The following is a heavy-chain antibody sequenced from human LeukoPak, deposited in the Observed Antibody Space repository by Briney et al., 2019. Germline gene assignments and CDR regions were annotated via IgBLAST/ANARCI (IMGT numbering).Heavy chain of an antibody. CDR1: GFTFSSYS. J-gene: IGHJ3*02. D-gene: IGHD4-23*01. CDR2: ISSSSSYI. Sequence: GGSLRLSCAASGFTFSSYSMNWVRQAPGKGLEWVLSISSSSSYIYYADSVKGRFTISRDNAKNSLYLQMNSLRAEDTAVYYCASMRDYGGNPAAFDIWGQGTMVTVSS. CDR3: ASMRDYGGNPAAFDI. V-gene: IGHV3-21*01.